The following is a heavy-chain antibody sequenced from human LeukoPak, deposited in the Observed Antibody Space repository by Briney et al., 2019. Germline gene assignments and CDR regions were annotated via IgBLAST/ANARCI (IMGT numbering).Heavy chain of an antibody. CDR1: GDSVSSNSAA. CDR3: ARDRSGDYDILTGYTHYYYYYGMDV. Sequence: SQTLSLTCAISGDSVSSNSAAWNWIRQSPSRGLEWLGRTYYRSKWYNDYAVSVKSRITINPDTSKSQFSLQLNSVTPEDTAVYYCARDRSGDYDILTGYTHYYYYYGMDVWGQGTTVTVSS. V-gene: IGHV6-1*01. CDR2: TYYRSKWYN. D-gene: IGHD3-9*01. J-gene: IGHJ6*02.